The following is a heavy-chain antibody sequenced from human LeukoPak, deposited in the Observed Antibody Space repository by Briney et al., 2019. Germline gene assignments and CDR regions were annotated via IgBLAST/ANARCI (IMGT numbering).Heavy chain of an antibody. D-gene: IGHD1-14*01. CDR3: ARLNKPGWFDP. CDR2: IYYSGST. J-gene: IGHJ5*02. CDR1: GGSISSYY. Sequence: SETLSLTCTVYGGSISSYYWSWIRQPPGKGLEWIGYIYYSGSTNYNPSLKSRVTISVDTSKNHFSLRLSSVTATDTAVYYCARLNKPGWFDPWGQGTLVTVSS. V-gene: IGHV4-59*08.